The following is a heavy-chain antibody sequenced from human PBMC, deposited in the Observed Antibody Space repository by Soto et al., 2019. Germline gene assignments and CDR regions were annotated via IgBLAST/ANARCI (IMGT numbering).Heavy chain of an antibody. Sequence: QVQLVQSGAEVKKPGSSVKVSCKASGGTFSSYAISWVRQAPGQGLEWMGGSIPIFGTANYAQKFQGRVTITADESTSTAYMELSSLRSEDTAVYYCARETATVTYRGSFDYWGQGTLVTVSS. CDR1: GGTFSSYA. D-gene: IGHD4-17*01. CDR2: SIPIFGTA. J-gene: IGHJ4*02. V-gene: IGHV1-69*12. CDR3: ARETATVTYRGSFDY.